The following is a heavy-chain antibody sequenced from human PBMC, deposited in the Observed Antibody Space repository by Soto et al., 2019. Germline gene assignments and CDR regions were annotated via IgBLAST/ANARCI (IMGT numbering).Heavy chain of an antibody. D-gene: IGHD2-15*01. Sequence: PGGSLRLSCEASGFKFDDYMMHWVRQAPGKGLEWISLISWDGGSIDYADSIKGRFTVSRDNSKTSLHLHMHSLTSDDSALYFCAKEGNGGSSLDSWGQGTLVTVSS. V-gene: IGHV3-43*01. CDR3: AKEGNGGSSLDS. J-gene: IGHJ1*01. CDR1: GFKFDDYM. CDR2: ISWDGGSI.